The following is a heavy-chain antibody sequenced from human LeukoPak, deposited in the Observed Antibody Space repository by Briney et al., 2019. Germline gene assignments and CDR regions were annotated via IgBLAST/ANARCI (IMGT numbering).Heavy chain of an antibody. CDR1: GFTFSSYW. Sequence: GGSLRLSCAASGFTFSSYWMSWVRQAPGKGLEWVANIKQDGSEKYYVDSVKGRFTISRDNAKNSLYLQMNSLRAEDTAVYYCASFTRALWFGELFGRYYFDYWGQGTLVTVSS. D-gene: IGHD3-10*01. V-gene: IGHV3-7*01. CDR2: IKQDGSEK. CDR3: ASFTRALWFGELFGRYYFDY. J-gene: IGHJ4*02.